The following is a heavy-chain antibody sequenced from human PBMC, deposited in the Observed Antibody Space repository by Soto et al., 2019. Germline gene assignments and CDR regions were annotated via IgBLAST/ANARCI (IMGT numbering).Heavy chain of an antibody. J-gene: IGHJ6*01. CDR1: GFTFSSYA. V-gene: IGHV3-30-3*01. Sequence: QVQLVESGGGVVQPGRSLRLSCAASGFTFSSYAMHWVRQAPGKGLEWVAVISYDGSNKYYADSVKGRFTISRDNSKNTLYLQMNSLRAEDTAVYYCARGEQLALYYYYGMDVW. CDR2: ISYDGSNK. D-gene: IGHD6-6*01. CDR3: ARGEQLALYYYYGMDV.